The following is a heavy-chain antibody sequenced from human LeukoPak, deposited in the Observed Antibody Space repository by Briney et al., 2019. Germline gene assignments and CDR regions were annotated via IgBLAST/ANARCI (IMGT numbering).Heavy chain of an antibody. CDR3: AKFYSSGPDAFDI. V-gene: IGHV1-18*01. CDR1: GYTFTSYG. J-gene: IGHJ3*02. Sequence: ASVKVSCKASGYTFTSYGISWVRQAPGQGLEWMGWISAYNGNTNYAQKLRGRVTMTTDTSTSTAYMELRSLRSDDTAVYYCAKFYSSGPDAFDIWGQGTMVTVSS. CDR2: ISAYNGNT. D-gene: IGHD6-19*01.